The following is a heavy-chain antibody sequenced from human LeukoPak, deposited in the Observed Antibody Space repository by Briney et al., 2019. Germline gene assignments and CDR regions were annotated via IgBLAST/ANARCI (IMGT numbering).Heavy chain of an antibody. CDR2: ISSSSSYI. CDR1: GFTFSSYS. J-gene: IGHJ4*02. CDR3: ARGGGFCSGGSCYPPLDY. D-gene: IGHD2-15*01. Sequence: GGSLRLSCAASGFTFSSYSMNWVRQAPGEGLEWVSSISSSSSYIYYADSVKGRFTISRDNAKNSLYLQMNSLRAEDTAVYYCARGGGFCSGGSCYPPLDYWGQGTLVTVSS. V-gene: IGHV3-21*01.